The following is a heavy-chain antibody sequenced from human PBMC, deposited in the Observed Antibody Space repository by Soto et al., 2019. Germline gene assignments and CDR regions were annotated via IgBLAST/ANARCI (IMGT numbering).Heavy chain of an antibody. V-gene: IGHV3-30*18. CDR2: ISYDESDI. Sequence: GGSLRLSCAASGFTFSSYGMHWVRQAPGKGLEWVAVISYDESDIYYSDSLKGRFTISRDNSKNTLYLQMSSLRPEDTAVYYCTKDTGYCSGGRCYSTPYYYYYYGMDAWGQGTTVTVSS. D-gene: IGHD2-15*01. J-gene: IGHJ6*02. CDR3: TKDTGYCSGGRCYSTPYYYYYYGMDA. CDR1: GFTFSSYG.